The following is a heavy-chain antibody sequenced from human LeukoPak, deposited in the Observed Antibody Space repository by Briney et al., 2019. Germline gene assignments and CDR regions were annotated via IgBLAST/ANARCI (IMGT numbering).Heavy chain of an antibody. J-gene: IGHJ1*01. Sequence: PGGSLRLSCAASGFTFSSYAMSWVRQAPGKGLEWVSAINNDGDSTYSADSVKGRFTVSGDNSKNTLYLQMNSLRAEDAAVYYCAQQVGYCSSGNCYFTYWGQGTLVTVSS. CDR1: GFTFSSYA. D-gene: IGHD2-15*01. V-gene: IGHV3-23*01. CDR2: INNDGDST. CDR3: AQQVGYCSSGNCYFTY.